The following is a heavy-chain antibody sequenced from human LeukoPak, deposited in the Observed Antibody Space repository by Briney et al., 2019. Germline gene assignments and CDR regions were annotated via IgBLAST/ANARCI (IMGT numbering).Heavy chain of an antibody. CDR2: IKQDGSVK. V-gene: IGHV3-7*03. CDR3: ARVTSDGGSDY. Sequence: GGSLRLSCAASGFTFSSHWMTWVRQPPGKGLEWVANIKQDGSVKYYVDSVKGRFTISRDNAKNSLYLQMNSLRAEDTAVYFCARVTSDGGSDYWGQGTLVTVSS. CDR1: GFTFSSHW. J-gene: IGHJ4*02. D-gene: IGHD3-16*01.